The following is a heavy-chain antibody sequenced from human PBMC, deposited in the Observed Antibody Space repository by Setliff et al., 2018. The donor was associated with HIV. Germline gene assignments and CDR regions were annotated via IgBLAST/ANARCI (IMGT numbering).Heavy chain of an antibody. Sequence: GASVKVSCKASGYPFTSYYMHWVRQAPGQGLEWMGIINPTGGSTSYAQKFQGRVTMTRDTSISTAYMELSRLRSDDTAVYYCARSITMVRGVIAYYYYMDVWGKGTTVTVSS. CDR3: ARSITMVRGVIAYYYYMDV. CDR2: INPTGGST. CDR1: GYPFTSYY. D-gene: IGHD3-10*01. J-gene: IGHJ6*03. V-gene: IGHV1-46*01.